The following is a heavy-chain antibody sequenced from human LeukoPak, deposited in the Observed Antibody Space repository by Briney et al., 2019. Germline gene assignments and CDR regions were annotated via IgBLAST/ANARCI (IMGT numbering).Heavy chain of an antibody. Sequence: ETLSLTCAVYGGSFSGYYWSWIRQPPGKGLEWIGEINHSGSTNYNPSLKSRVTISVDTSKNQFSLKLSSVTAADTAVYYCARIAGRFLEWSNPVDYWGQGTLVTVSS. D-gene: IGHD3-3*01. CDR1: GGSFSGYY. V-gene: IGHV4-34*01. CDR3: ARIAGRFLEWSNPVDY. J-gene: IGHJ4*02. CDR2: INHSGST.